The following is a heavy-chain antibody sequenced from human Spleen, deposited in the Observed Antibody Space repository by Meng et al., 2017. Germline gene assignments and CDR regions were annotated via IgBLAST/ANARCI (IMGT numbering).Heavy chain of an antibody. Sequence: QGQLQERGPRLGKPSGILSLACVVVGGSFGDYYCSRTRQPPGKVLERIGEINHRGNTNYPSFHESRVTISVVTSQNSLSLKLSSVTAAASAVYYCARGPTTVAHDFDYWGKGTLVTVSS. CDR1: GGSFGDYY. D-gene: IGHD4-11*01. V-gene: IGHV4-34*01. J-gene: IGHJ4*02. CDR3: ARGPTTVAHDFDY. CDR2: INHRGNT.